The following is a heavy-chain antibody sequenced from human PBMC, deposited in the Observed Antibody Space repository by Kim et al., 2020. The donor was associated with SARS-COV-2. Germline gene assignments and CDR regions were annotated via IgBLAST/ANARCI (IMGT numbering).Heavy chain of an antibody. CDR3: ARGWDEITMIVVADDAF. D-gene: IGHD3-22*01. J-gene: IGHJ3*01. Sequence: GGSLRLSCAASGFTFSSYAMHWVRQAPGKWLEWVAVISYDGSNKYYADSVKGRFTISRDNSKNTLYLQMNSLRAEDTAVYYCARGWDEITMIVVADDAF. CDR1: GFTFSSYA. CDR2: ISYDGSNK. V-gene: IGHV3-30*04.